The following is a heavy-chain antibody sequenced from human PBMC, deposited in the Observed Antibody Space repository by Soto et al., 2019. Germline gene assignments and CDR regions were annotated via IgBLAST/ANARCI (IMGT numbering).Heavy chain of an antibody. V-gene: IGHV4-59*01. Sequence: SESLSLTCTVSGCSISRYYWSWIRQPPGKGLEWIGYIYYTGSTNYNPSSKSRVTISVDTSKNQFSLKLSSVTAADTAVYYWARVAPATALVTAVLDYWGQGTLVTVSS. CDR2: IYYTGST. CDR1: GCSISRYY. J-gene: IGHJ4*02. CDR3: ARVAPATALVTAVLDY. D-gene: IGHD2-21*02.